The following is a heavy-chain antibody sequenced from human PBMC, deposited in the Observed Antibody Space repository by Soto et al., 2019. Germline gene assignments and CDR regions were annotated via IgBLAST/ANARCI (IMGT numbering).Heavy chain of an antibody. CDR1: GGAISSSSYY. Sequence: PSETLSLTCTVSGGAISSSSYYWGWIRQPPGKRLEWIGSIYYSGYTYYKPSLKIRVTISVDTSKNQFSLKLSSVTAADTAVYYCARHNGPLYVGYYYDMDVWGQGTTVT. J-gene: IGHJ6*02. CDR2: IYYSGYT. CDR3: ARHNGPLYVGYYYDMDV. D-gene: IGHD3-16*01. V-gene: IGHV4-39*01.